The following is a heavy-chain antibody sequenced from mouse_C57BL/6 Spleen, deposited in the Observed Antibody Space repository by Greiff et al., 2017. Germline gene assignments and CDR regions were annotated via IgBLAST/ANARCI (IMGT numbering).Heavy chain of an antibody. CDR1: GYTFTGYW. D-gene: IGHD2-2*01. CDR3: ARSVIYYGYDDGAWFAY. J-gene: IGHJ3*01. Sequence: QVQLQQSGAELMKPGASVKLSCKATGYTFTGYWIEWVKQRPGHGLEWIGEILPGSGSTNYNEKFKGKATFTADTSSNTAYMQLSSLTTEDSAIYYCARSVIYYGYDDGAWFAYWGQGTLVTVSA. CDR2: ILPGSGST. V-gene: IGHV1-9*01.